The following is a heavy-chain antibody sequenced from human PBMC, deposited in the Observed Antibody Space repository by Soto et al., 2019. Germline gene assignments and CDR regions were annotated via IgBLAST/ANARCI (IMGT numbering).Heavy chain of an antibody. CDR2: IWYDGSNK. Sequence: QVQLVESGGGVVQPGRSLRLSCAASGFTFSSYGMHWVRQAPGKGLEWVAVIWYDGSNKYYADSVKGRFTISRDNSKNTLYLQMNSLRAEDTAVYYCAREYGDYVAEGCYFDYWGQGTLVTVSS. CDR1: GFTFSSYG. D-gene: IGHD4-17*01. J-gene: IGHJ4*02. V-gene: IGHV3-33*01. CDR3: AREYGDYVAEGCYFDY.